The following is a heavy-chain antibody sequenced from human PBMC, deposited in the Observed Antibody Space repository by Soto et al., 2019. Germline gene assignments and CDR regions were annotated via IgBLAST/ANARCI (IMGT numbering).Heavy chain of an antibody. CDR3: ATDWGYGDFGISGDAFDI. Sequence: HPGGSLRLSCAASGFTFSSYSMNWVRQAPGKGLEWVSYISSSSSTIYYADSVKGRFTISRDNAKNSLYLQMNSLRDEDTAVYYCATDWGYGDFGISGDAFDIWGQGTMVTVSS. CDR1: GFTFSSYS. V-gene: IGHV3-48*02. CDR2: ISSSSSTI. J-gene: IGHJ3*02. D-gene: IGHD2-21*01.